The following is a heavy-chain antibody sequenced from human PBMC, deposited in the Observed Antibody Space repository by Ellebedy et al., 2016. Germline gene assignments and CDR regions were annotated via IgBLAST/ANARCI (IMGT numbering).Heavy chain of an antibody. CDR3: ARDWLYCSSTSCYDTVIDY. CDR2: ISYDGSNK. Sequence: GESLKISCAASGFTFSSYAMHWVRQAPGKGLEWVAVISYDGSNKYYADSVKGRFTISRDNAKNSLFLQMNSLRAEDTAVYYCARDWLYCSSTSCYDTVIDYWGQGTLVTVSS. D-gene: IGHD2-2*01. J-gene: IGHJ4*02. V-gene: IGHV3-30-3*01. CDR1: GFTFSSYA.